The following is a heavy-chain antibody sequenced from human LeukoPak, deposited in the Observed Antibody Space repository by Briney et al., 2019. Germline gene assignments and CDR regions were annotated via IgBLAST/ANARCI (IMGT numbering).Heavy chain of an antibody. Sequence: PSETLSLTCTVSGGSISCGTYFWSWIRQPAGKGLEWIGHIYTSGSTNYNPSLKSRVTISLDTSKNQFSLKLSSVTAADTAVYYCARDPLRYDFWSGLSYGVFDYWGQGTLVTVSS. J-gene: IGHJ4*02. CDR3: ARDPLRYDFWSGLSYGVFDY. CDR2: IYTSGST. D-gene: IGHD3-3*01. CDR1: GGSISCGTYF. V-gene: IGHV4-61*09.